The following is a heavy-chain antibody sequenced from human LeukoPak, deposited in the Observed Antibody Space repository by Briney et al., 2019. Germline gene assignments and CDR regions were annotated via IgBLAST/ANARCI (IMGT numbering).Heavy chain of an antibody. CDR1: GGTFSSYA. J-gene: IGHJ5*02. V-gene: IGHV1-69*13. CDR3: ARDQGGYNWFDP. CDR2: IIPIFGTA. Sequence: SVKVSCKASGGTFSSYAISWVRQAPGQGLEWMGGIIPIFGTANYAQKFQGRVTITADESTSAAYMELSSLRSEDTAVYYCARDQGGYNWFDPWGQGTLVTVSS.